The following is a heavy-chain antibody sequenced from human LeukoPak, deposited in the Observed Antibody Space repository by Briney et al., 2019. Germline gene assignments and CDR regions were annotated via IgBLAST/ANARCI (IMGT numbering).Heavy chain of an antibody. CDR1: GFTFSSYW. Sequence: GGSLRLSCAASGFTFSSYWMHWVRQAPGKGLVWVSRINTDGSSTSYADSVKCRFTISRDNAKNTLYLQMNSLRAEDTAVYYCARWGPYCSSTSCYGLGYWGQGTLVTVSS. CDR3: ARWGPYCSSTSCYGLGY. CDR2: INTDGSST. V-gene: IGHV3-74*01. D-gene: IGHD2-2*01. J-gene: IGHJ4*02.